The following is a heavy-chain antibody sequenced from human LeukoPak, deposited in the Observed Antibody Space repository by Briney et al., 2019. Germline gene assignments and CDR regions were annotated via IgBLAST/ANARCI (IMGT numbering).Heavy chain of an antibody. Sequence: ASVKVSCKASGYTFTNYGISWVRQAPGQGLEWMGWISAYNGNTNYAQTLQGRVTMTTDTSTGTAYMEPRSLRSDDTAVYYCAREGQQLVDYWGQGTLVTVSS. CDR1: GYTFTNYG. V-gene: IGHV1-18*01. D-gene: IGHD6-13*01. CDR2: ISAYNGNT. CDR3: AREGQQLVDY. J-gene: IGHJ4*02.